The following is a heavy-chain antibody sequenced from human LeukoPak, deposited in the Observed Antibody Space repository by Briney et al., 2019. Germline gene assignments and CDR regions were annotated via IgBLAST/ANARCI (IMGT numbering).Heavy chain of an antibody. V-gene: IGHV4-31*03. J-gene: IGHJ6*02. Sequence: SETLSLTCTVSGGSISSGGYYWSWIRQHPGKGLEWIGYIYYSGSTYYNPSLKSRVTISVDTSKNQFSLKLSSVTAADTAVYYCARGDYYGMDVWGQGTTVTVSS. CDR2: IYYSGST. CDR3: ARGDYYGMDV. CDR1: GGSISSGGYY.